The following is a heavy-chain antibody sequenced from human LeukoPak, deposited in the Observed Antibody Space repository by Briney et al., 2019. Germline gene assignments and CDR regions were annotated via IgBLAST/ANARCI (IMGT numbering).Heavy chain of an antibody. V-gene: IGHV4-31*03. J-gene: IGHJ6*02. Sequence: SETLSLTCTVSGGSISSGGYYWSWIRQHPGKGLEWIGYIYYSGSTYYNPSLKSRVTISVDTSKNQFSLKLSSVTAADTAVYYCARGDYYGMDVWGQGTTVTVSS. CDR2: IYYSGST. CDR3: ARGDYYGMDV. CDR1: GGSISSGGYY.